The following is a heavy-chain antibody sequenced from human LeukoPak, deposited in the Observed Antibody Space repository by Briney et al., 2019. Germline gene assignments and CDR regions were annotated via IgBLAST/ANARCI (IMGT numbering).Heavy chain of an antibody. CDR3: ARGGSYYIY. V-gene: IGHV3-7*05. D-gene: IGHD3-10*01. J-gene: IGHJ4*02. Sequence: PGGSLRLSCAASGFTFSNYWMSWVRQAPGKGLEWVANIKEDGSEKYFVDSVKGRFTISRDNAKNSLYLEMNSLRAEDTAVYYCARGGSYYIYWGQGTLVTVSS. CDR2: IKEDGSEK. CDR1: GFTFSNYW.